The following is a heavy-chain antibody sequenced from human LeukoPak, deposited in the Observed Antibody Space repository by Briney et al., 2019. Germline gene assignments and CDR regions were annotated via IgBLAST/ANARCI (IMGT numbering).Heavy chain of an antibody. Sequence: GGSLRLSCAASGFAVSSNYINWVRQAPGKGLEWVSIIYSGGSTYYADSVKGRFTISRDNSKNTLYLQMNSLRAEDTAVYYCARFCSGGSCYYYYGMDVWGQGTTVTVSS. D-gene: IGHD2-15*01. CDR3: ARFCSGGSCYYYYGMDV. CDR2: IYSGGST. J-gene: IGHJ6*02. CDR1: GFAVSSNY. V-gene: IGHV3-66*01.